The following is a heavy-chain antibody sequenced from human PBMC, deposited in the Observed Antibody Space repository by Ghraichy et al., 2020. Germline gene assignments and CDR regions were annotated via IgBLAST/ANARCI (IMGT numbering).Heavy chain of an antibody. Sequence: GTLNISCVGSGFTLSSYSMNWVRQSPGKGLEWVSYITSSGRTIFYADSVKGRFTISRDNAQNSLYLQMNSLRDEDTAVYYCARGSRVVRFYYYDGMDVWGQGTTVTVS. CDR1: GFTLSSYS. J-gene: IGHJ6*02. D-gene: IGHD2-15*01. CDR3: ARGSRVVRFYYYDGMDV. V-gene: IGHV3-48*02. CDR2: ITSSGRTI.